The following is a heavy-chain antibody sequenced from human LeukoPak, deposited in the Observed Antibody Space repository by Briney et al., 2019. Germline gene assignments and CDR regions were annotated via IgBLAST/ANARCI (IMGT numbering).Heavy chain of an antibody. D-gene: IGHD5-18*01. J-gene: IGHJ6*03. CDR3: ARGRYSYGPQNYDYMDV. CDR1: GVSISSYY. CDR2: IYTSGST. V-gene: IGHV4-4*07. Sequence: SEALSLTCTVSGVSISSYYWTWIRQSAGKGLEWIGRIYTSGSTYYNPSLKSRVSMSVDTSKNQFSLKLSSVTAADTAVYYCARGRYSYGPQNYDYMDVWGKGTTVTISS.